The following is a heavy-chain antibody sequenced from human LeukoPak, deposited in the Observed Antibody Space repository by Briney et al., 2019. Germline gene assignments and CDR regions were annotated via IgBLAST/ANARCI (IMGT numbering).Heavy chain of an antibody. J-gene: IGHJ4*02. CDR1: GFTFSRYA. V-gene: IGHV3-23*01. Sequence: GGSLRLSCAASGFTFSRYAMSWVRQAPGKGLEWVSTISGSGGSTYYADSVKGRFTISRDNSKNTLYLQMNSLRAEDTAVYYCAKDRQEGNFDYWGQGTLVTVSS. CDR3: AKDRQEGNFDY. D-gene: IGHD3-10*01. CDR2: ISGSGGST.